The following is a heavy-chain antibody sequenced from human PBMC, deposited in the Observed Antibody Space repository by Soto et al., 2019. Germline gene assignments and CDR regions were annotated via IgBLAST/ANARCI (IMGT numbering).Heavy chain of an antibody. V-gene: IGHV3-11*01. D-gene: IGHD3-22*01. CDR1: GFTFSDYY. CDR3: ARDLRSYYDSSGRETVVRYYFDY. Sequence: QVQLVESGGGLVKPGGSLRLSCAASGFTFSDYYMSWIRQAPGKGLEWVSYISSSGSTIYYADSVKGRFTISRDNAKNSLYLQMNSLRAEDTAVYYCARDLRSYYDSSGRETVVRYYFDYWGQGTLVTVSS. CDR2: ISSSGSTI. J-gene: IGHJ4*02.